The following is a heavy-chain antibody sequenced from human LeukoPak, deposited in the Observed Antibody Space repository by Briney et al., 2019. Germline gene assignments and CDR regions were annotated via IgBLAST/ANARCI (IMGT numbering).Heavy chain of an antibody. CDR1: GFTFSSYG. V-gene: IGHV3-30*03. D-gene: IGHD1-1*01. CDR2: ISYDGSNK. J-gene: IGHJ4*02. Sequence: PGGSLRLSCAASGFTFSSYGMHWVRQAPGQGLEWVAVISYDGSNKYYADSVKGRFTISRDNSKNTLYLQMNSLRAEDTAVYYCARDVQGGAFDYWGQGTLVTVSS. CDR3: ARDVQGGAFDY.